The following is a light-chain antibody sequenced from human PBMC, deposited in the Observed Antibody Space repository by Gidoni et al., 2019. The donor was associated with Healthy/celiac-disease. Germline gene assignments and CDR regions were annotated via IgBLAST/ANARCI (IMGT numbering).Light chain of an antibody. CDR3: QQYNNWPYT. CDR2: GAS. Sequence: EIAITQSPATLSVSPGGRATLSCGASQSVSSNLAWYQQKPRQAPRLLIYGASTRATGIPARFSGSGSGTEFTLTISSLQSEDFAVDYCQQYNNWPYTFGQGTKLEIK. V-gene: IGKV3-15*01. J-gene: IGKJ2*01. CDR1: QSVSSN.